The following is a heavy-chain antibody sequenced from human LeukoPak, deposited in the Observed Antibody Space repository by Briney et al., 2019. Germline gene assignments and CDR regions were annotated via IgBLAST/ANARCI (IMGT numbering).Heavy chain of an antibody. CDR2: ISGSGGST. V-gene: IGHV3-23*01. CDR1: GFTFSSYA. CDR3: AKGGRGTYYADS. Sequence: GGSLRLPGAASGFTFSSYAMSWVRQAPGKGLEWVSAISGSGGSTYYADSVKGRFTISRDNSKNTLYLQMNSLRAEDTAVYYCAKGGRGTYYADSWGQGTLVTVSS. D-gene: IGHD3-16*01. J-gene: IGHJ4*02.